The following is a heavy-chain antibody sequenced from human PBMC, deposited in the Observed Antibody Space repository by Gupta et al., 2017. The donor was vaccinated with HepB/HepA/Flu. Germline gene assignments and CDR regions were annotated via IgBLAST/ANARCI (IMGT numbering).Heavy chain of an antibody. CDR1: GYTFTTHY. D-gene: IGHD3-3*01. J-gene: IGHJ4*02. V-gene: IGHV1-2*02. Sequence: QVQLVQSGAEVKKPGASLKVSCKASGYTFTTHYIHWVRQAPGQGLEWMGWINPNSGVTNFAQKFRGRVTMTRDTSITTVYMDLSRLRSDDTALYVCARDGGRSGYDLWSGFLDYWGQGTLVTVST. CDR2: INPNSGVT. CDR3: ARDGGRSGYDLWSGFLDY.